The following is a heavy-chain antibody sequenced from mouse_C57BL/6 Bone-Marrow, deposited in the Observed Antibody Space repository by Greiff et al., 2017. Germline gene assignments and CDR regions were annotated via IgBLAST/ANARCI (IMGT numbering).Heavy chain of an antibody. Sequence: VQGVESGAELARPGASVTLSCKASGYTFTSYGISWVKQRTGQGLEWIGEIYPRTGNTYYNEKFKGKATLTADKSSSTAYMELRSLTSEHCAVYFGARRVGNYYAMDDWGQGTSVTVSA. CDR2: IYPRTGNT. CDR3: ARRVGNYYAMDD. V-gene: IGHV1-81*01. J-gene: IGHJ4*01. D-gene: IGHD1-1*01. CDR1: GYTFTSYG.